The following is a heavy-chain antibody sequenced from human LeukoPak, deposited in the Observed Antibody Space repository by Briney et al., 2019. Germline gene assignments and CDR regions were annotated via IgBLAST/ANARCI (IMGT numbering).Heavy chain of an antibody. CDR2: IIPIFGTA. CDR1: GGTFSSYA. Sequence: SVKVSCKASGGTFSSYAISWVRQSPGQGLEWMGGIIPIFGTANYAQKFQGRVTITADESTSTAYMELSSLRSEDTAVYYCARDRPRITMIVVGRWDAFDIWGQGTMVTVSS. D-gene: IGHD3-22*01. J-gene: IGHJ3*02. V-gene: IGHV1-69*13. CDR3: ARDRPRITMIVVGRWDAFDI.